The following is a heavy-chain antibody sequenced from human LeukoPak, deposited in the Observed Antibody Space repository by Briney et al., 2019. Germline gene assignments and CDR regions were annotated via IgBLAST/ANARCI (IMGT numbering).Heavy chain of an antibody. V-gene: IGHV4-31*03. J-gene: IGHJ4*02. Sequence: SQTLSLTCTVSGGSISSGGYYWSWIRQHPGKGLEWIGYIYYSGSTYYNPSLKSRVTISVDTSKNQFSLKLGSVTAADTAVYYCARVPRDRYCSSTSCYTKGGYFDYWGQGTLVTVSS. CDR2: IYYSGST. CDR1: GGSISSGGYY. CDR3: ARVPRDRYCSSTSCYTKGGYFDY. D-gene: IGHD2-2*02.